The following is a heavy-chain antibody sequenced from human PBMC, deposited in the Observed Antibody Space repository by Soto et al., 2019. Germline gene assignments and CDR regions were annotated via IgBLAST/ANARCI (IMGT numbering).Heavy chain of an antibody. CDR3: ARVVILLSSASTHYYSHREV. CDR2: IIPIVGTG. D-gene: IGHD2-21*01. CDR1: GGTFSNYA. Sequence: QVQLVQSGAEVRKPGSSVTVSCKASGGTFSNYAISWVRQAPGQGLEWMGGIIPIVGTGSYAQKFQGRVTITADEPTTTADMELSSLRFEDTAVYYCARVVILLSSASTHYYSHREVWGPGTTVTVSS. V-gene: IGHV1-69*01. J-gene: IGHJ6*02.